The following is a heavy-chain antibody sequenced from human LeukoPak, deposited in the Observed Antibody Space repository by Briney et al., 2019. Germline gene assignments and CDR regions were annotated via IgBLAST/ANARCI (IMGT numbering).Heavy chain of an antibody. J-gene: IGHJ3*02. CDR1: GGSISSSNW. CDR3: ARDVAVAGTRSAFDI. V-gene: IGHV4-4*02. D-gene: IGHD6-19*01. Sequence: SETLSLTCAVSGGSISSSNWWSWVRQPPGKGLEWIGEIYHSGSTNYNPSLKSRVTISVDKSKNQFSLKLSSVTAADTAVYYCARDVAVAGTRSAFDIWGQGTMVTVSS. CDR2: IYHSGST.